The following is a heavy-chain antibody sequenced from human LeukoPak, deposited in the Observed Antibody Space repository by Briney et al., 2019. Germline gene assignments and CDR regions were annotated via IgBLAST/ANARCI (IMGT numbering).Heavy chain of an antibody. V-gene: IGHV3-11*01. CDR2: ISSSGSTI. J-gene: IGHJ4*02. CDR1: GFTFSDYY. Sequence: GGSLRLSCAASGFTFSDYYMSWIRQAPGKGLEWVSYISSSGSTIYYADSVKGRFTISRDNAKNSLYLQTNSLRAEDTAVYYCARVEDTAMVSFDYWGQGTLVTVSS. CDR3: ARVEDTAMVSFDY. D-gene: IGHD5-18*01.